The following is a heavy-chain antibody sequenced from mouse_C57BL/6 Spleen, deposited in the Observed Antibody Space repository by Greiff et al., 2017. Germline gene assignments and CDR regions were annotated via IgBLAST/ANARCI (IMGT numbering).Heavy chain of an antibody. Sequence: EVQLQQSGPELVKPGASVKISCKASGYSFTDYNMNWVKQSNGKRLECIGVITPNYGTTSYTQKFKGKATLTVDQSSRTAYMQLNSLTSEDSAVYYCAREGYTGHYFDYWGQGTTLTVSS. D-gene: IGHD2-2*01. J-gene: IGHJ2*01. CDR3: AREGYTGHYFDY. V-gene: IGHV1-39*01. CDR1: GYSFTDYN. CDR2: ITPNYGTT.